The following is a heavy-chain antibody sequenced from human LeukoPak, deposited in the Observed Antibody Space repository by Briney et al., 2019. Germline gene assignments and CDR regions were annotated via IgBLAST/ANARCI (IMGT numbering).Heavy chain of an antibody. Sequence: GGSLRLSCAASGFTFSSCAMSWVRQAPGKGLEWVSVISHSGGSTYYADSVKGRFTISRDNSKNTLYLQMSSLRADDTAVYYCARRTYSTDQYYFDYWGQGTLVTVSS. D-gene: IGHD6-13*01. CDR3: ARRTYSTDQYYFDY. CDR2: ISHSGGST. CDR1: GFTFSSCA. V-gene: IGHV3-23*01. J-gene: IGHJ4*02.